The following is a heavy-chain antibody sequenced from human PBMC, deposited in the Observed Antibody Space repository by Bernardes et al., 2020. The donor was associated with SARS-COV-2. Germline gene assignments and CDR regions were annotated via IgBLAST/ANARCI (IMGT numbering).Heavy chain of an antibody. D-gene: IGHD2-21*01. J-gene: IGHJ4*02. CDR3: VTDWRSSSCDADCLWD. Sequence: GSLRLSCAASGFNFNTYAMTWVRQAPGKGLEWVSSVTASGSTTHYADSVNGRFTVSRDNAKNTVFLQMNRLGAEDSAIYYCVTDWRSSSCDADCLWDWGQGTPVTVSS. CDR2: VTASGSTT. V-gene: IGHV3-23*01. CDR1: GFNFNTYA.